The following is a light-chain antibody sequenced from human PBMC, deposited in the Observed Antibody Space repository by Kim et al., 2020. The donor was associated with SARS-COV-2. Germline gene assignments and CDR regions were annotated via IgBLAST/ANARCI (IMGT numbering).Light chain of an antibody. J-gene: IGLJ3*02. CDR3: TTWDGSLSGWV. CDR2: MNN. V-gene: IGLV1-47*01. Sequence: GQSVTSACSGSSPKIGINSVYWFHPLPGTTPKLLIYMNNQRPSGVPERFSGSKSGTSASLAISGLRSEDEADYYCTTWDGSLSGWVFGGGTKVTVL. CDR1: SPKIGINS.